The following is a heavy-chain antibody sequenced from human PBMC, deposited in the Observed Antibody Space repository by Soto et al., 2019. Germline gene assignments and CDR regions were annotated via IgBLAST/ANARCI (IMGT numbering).Heavy chain of an antibody. Sequence: GGSLRLSCAASGFTFSSYSMNWVRQAPGKGLEWVSYISSSSSTIYYADSVKGRFTISRDNAKNSLYLQMNSLRAEDTAVYYCARDSTMIVVPPWGQGTLVTVSS. D-gene: IGHD3-22*01. CDR3: ARDSTMIVVPP. CDR1: GFTFSSYS. J-gene: IGHJ5*02. CDR2: ISSSSSTI. V-gene: IGHV3-48*01.